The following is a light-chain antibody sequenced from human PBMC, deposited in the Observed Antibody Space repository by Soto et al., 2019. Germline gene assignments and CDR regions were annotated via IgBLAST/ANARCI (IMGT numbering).Light chain of an antibody. CDR2: EGS. CDR1: SSDFGSYIL. J-gene: IGLJ2*01. V-gene: IGLV2-23*01. CDR3: SSYAGSSTHVV. Sequence: QSALTQPASESRSPGQSITISCTGTSSDFGSYILVSWYQQHPGKAPKVMIYEGSKRPSGVSDRFSGSQSGNTASLTISGLQAEDEADYYCSSYAGSSTHVVFGGGTKLTLL.